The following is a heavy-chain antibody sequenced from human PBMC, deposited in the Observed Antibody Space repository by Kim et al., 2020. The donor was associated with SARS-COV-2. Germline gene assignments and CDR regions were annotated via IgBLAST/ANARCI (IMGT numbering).Heavy chain of an antibody. CDR3: ARVTPYDSGSFYYRPFAY. V-gene: IGHV1-3*01. CDR1: GYSFTDYA. D-gene: IGHD3-10*01. CDR2: INPVNGET. Sequence: ASVKVSCKASGYSFTDYAIHWVRQAPGQRLERMGWINPVNGETKLSQRFQDRVTITRDTSATTVYLELSSLRSEDTAIYYCARVTPYDSGSFYYRPFAYWGQGTLVTVSS. J-gene: IGHJ4*02.